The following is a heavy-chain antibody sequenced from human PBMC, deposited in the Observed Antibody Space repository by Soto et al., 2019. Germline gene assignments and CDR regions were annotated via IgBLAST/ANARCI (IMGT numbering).Heavy chain of an antibody. V-gene: IGHV1-69*13. D-gene: IGHD1-20*01. CDR3: ARITKLTNWLDP. CDR1: GGTFSIYA. Sequence: SVKVSCKASGGTFSIYAISWVRQAPGQGLEWMGGIIPIFGTANYAQKFQGRATITADETTSTAYMELSSLRFEYRAVHYCARITKLTNWLDPWDQETLVTVSS. CDR2: IIPIFGTA. J-gene: IGHJ5*02.